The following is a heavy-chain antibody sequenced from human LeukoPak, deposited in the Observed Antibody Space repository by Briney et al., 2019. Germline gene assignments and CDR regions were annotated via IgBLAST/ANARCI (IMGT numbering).Heavy chain of an antibody. D-gene: IGHD6-13*01. CDR2: MKYDGSEK. J-gene: IGHJ4*02. CDR1: GFTFSSYW. Sequence: GGSLSLSCAACGFTFSSYWMSWVRQAPGKGLEWVANMKYDGSEKYYVDSVKGRFTISRDNAKNSLYLQMNSLTAEDTAGYYCARDIEAAGLFLDYWGQGTLVTVSS. CDR3: ARDIEAAGLFLDY. V-gene: IGHV3-7*01.